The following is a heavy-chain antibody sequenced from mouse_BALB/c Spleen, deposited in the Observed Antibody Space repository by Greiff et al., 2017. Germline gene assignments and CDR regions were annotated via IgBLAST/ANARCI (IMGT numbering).Heavy chain of an antibody. J-gene: IGHJ1*01. D-gene: IGHD2-3*01. CDR1: GYTFTSYW. CDR3: ARGHGYYPYWYFDV. V-gene: IGHV1S132*01. CDR2: IFPGTGTT. Sequence: VQLQQSGAELVKPGASVKLSCKTSGYTFTSYWIQWVKQRPGQGLGWIGEIFPGTGTTYYNEKFKGKATLTIDTSSSTAYMQLSSLTSEDSAVYFCARGHGYYPYWYFDVWGAGTTVTVSS.